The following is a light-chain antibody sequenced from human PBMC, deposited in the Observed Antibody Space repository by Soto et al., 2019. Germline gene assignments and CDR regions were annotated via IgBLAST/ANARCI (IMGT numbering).Light chain of an antibody. V-gene: IGKV3-15*01. CDR1: QSVRSN. Sequence: ETVMTQSPATLSVSPGERATLSCRASQSVRSNLAWYQHKPGQAPRLLIYGASTRATGIAARFSGSGSETEFTLTISGLQSEAFAVYYCQQYNDWPTFGQGTRLEIK. CDR3: QQYNDWPT. J-gene: IGKJ5*01. CDR2: GAS.